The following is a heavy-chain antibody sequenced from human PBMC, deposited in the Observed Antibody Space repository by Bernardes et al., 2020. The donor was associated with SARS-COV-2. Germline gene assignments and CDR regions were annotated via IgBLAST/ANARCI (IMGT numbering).Heavy chain of an antibody. D-gene: IGHD5-18*01. CDR1: GFTFSSSV. CDR2: ISTGGSTK. CDR3: AREYTYGFDS. J-gene: IGHJ4*02. Sequence: VGSLILSCAASGFTFSSSVMNWVRQAPGQGLEWVSYISTGGSTKYYADSVKGRFTISRDNAKNSLYLQMNSLRAEDTAVYYCAREYTYGFDSWGQGTLVTVSS. V-gene: IGHV3-48*03.